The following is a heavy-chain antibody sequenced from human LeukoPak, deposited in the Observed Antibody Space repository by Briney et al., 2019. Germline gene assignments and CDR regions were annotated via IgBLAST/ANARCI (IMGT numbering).Heavy chain of an antibody. D-gene: IGHD3-10*01. J-gene: IGHJ4*02. Sequence: ASVKVSCKASGYTFTSYAMHWVRQAPGQRLEWMGWINAGNGNTKYSQEFQGRVTITRDTSASTAYMELSSLRSEDTAVYYCARDSANYYGSGSYYHVNAFDYRGQGTLVTVSS. CDR1: GYTFTSYA. CDR2: INAGNGNT. V-gene: IGHV1-3*03. CDR3: ARDSANYYGSGSYYHVNAFDY.